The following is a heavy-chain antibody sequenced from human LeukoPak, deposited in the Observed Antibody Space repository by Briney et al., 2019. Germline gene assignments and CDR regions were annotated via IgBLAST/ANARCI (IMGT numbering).Heavy chain of an antibody. Sequence: GGSLRLSCAASGFTFSSYSMNWVRQAPGKGLEWVSSISSSSSYIYYADSVKGRFTISRDNAKNSLYLQMNSLRAEDTAVYYCARLGYCSGGSCYFYYYYMDVWGKGTTVTVSS. D-gene: IGHD2-15*01. CDR1: GFTFSSYS. V-gene: IGHV3-21*01. J-gene: IGHJ6*03. CDR3: ARLGYCSGGSCYFYYYYMDV. CDR2: ISSSSSYI.